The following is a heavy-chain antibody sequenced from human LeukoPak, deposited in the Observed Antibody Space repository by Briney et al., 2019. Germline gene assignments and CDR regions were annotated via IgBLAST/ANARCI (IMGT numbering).Heavy chain of an antibody. CDR3: ARPGLAVAGTPVGDAFDI. CDR2: INPSSGST. Sequence: ASVKVSCKASGNTFTGYYMHWVRQAPGQGLEWMGTINPSSGSTSYAQKFQGRVTMTRDTSTSTVYMELSSLRPEDTAVYYCARPGLAVAGTPVGDAFDIWGQGTMVTVSS. J-gene: IGHJ3*02. V-gene: IGHV1-46*01. CDR1: GNTFTGYY. D-gene: IGHD6-19*01.